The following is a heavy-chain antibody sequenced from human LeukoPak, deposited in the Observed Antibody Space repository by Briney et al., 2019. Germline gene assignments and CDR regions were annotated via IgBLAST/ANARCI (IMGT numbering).Heavy chain of an antibody. CDR3: ARPSGPGYCTNGVCHRWDY. J-gene: IGHJ4*02. CDR2: INPSGGST. CDR1: GYTFTSYY. D-gene: IGHD2-8*01. V-gene: IGHV1-46*01. Sequence: ASVKVSCKASGYTFTSYYMRWVRQAPGQGLEWMGIINPSGGSTSYAQKFQGRVTMTRDTSTSTVYMELSSLRSEDTAVYYCARPSGPGYCTNGVCHRWDYWGQGTLVTVSS.